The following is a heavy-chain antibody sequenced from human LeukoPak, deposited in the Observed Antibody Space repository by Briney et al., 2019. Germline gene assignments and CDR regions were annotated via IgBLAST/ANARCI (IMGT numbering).Heavy chain of an antibody. CDR2: INHSGST. V-gene: IGHV4-34*01. CDR3: ASDCSSTSCYATSY. Sequence: SETLSLTCAVYGGSFSGYYWSWLRQPPGKGLEWIGEINHSGSTNYNPSLTSRVTISVDTSKNQFSLKLSSVTAADTAVYYCASDCSSTSCYATSYWGQGTLVTVSS. J-gene: IGHJ4*02. CDR1: GGSFSGYY. D-gene: IGHD2-2*01.